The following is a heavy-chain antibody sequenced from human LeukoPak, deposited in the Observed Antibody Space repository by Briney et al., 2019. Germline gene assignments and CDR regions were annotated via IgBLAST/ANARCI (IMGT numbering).Heavy chain of an antibody. CDR2: INPNSGGT. D-gene: IGHD3-22*01. CDR3: ARRERYYYDSSGYDL. CDR1: GYTFTGYY. V-gene: IGHV1-2*02. Sequence: ASVKVSCKASGYTFTGYYMHWVRQAPGQGLEWMGWINPNSGGTNYAQKFQGRVTMTRNTSISTAYMELSSLRSEDTAVYYCARRERYYYDSSGYDLWGRGTLVTVSS. J-gene: IGHJ2*01.